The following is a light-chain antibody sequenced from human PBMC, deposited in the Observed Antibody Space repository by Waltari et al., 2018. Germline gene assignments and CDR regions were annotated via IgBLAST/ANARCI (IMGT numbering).Light chain of an antibody. CDR2: AAS. CDR3: QQSYSTWT. V-gene: IGKV1-39*01. CDR1: QNINSF. J-gene: IGKJ1*01. Sequence: DIQMTQSPSSLSASVGDSVTITSRASQNINSFLNWYQQKPGRAPKLLIYAASSLHSGVPSRFSGSGSGTDYTLTISSLQPEDFATYYCQQSYSTWTSGHGTKVEI.